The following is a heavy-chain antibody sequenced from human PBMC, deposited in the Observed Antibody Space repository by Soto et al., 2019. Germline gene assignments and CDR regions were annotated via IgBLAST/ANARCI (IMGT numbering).Heavy chain of an antibody. V-gene: IGHV4-39*02. D-gene: IGHD2-2*01. J-gene: IGHJ5*02. CDR2: IFYTGTT. CDR1: GGSISYNSYY. CDR3: ARLVVVAPVANA. Sequence: QLKLQESGPGLVKPSETLSLTCSVSGGSISYNSYYWGWIRQPPGKGLERVGGIFYTGTTYYSPSLKDRVTISVDTSKNSFSLNLTSVTAADTAVYFCARLVVVAPVANAWGQGTLVTVSS.